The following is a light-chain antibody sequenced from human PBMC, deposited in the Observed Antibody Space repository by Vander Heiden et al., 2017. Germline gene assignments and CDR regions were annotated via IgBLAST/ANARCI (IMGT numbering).Light chain of an antibody. CDR1: QSVRSD. V-gene: IGKV3-11*01. J-gene: IGKJ2*01. Sequence: EIVLPQSPAPLSLSLGERATPPSRASQSVRSDLAWYQQKAGQAPRLLISDASNRASGIPARFSASGSGTDFTLTISSLEPEDFAVYYCHQCNNWPRTFGQGTKLEIK. CDR3: HQCNNWPRT. CDR2: DAS.